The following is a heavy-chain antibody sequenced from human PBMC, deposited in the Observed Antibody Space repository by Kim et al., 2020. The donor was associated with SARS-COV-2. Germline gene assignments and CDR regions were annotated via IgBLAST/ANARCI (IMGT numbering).Heavy chain of an antibody. V-gene: IGHV1-8*01. CDR3: ARVVSSSLYYYYYYGMDV. Sequence: ASVKVSCKASGYTFTSYDINWVRQATGQGLEWMGWMNPNSGNTGYAQKFQGRVTMTRNTSISTAYMELSSLRSEDTAVYYCARVVSSSLYYYYYYGMDVWGQGTTVTVSS. D-gene: IGHD6-13*01. J-gene: IGHJ6*02. CDR2: MNPNSGNT. CDR1: GYTFTSYD.